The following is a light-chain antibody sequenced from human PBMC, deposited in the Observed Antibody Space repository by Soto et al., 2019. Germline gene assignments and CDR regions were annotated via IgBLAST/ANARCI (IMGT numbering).Light chain of an antibody. Sequence: DIQMTPSPSSLSASVGDRVTITCRASQSISSYLNWYQQKPGKAPKLLIYAASSLQSGVPSRFSGSGSGKDFTLTISSLQPEYFATYYCRQSYSTPLTFGGGTKVEIK. CDR1: QSISSY. J-gene: IGKJ4*01. CDR2: AAS. CDR3: RQSYSTPLT. V-gene: IGKV1-39*01.